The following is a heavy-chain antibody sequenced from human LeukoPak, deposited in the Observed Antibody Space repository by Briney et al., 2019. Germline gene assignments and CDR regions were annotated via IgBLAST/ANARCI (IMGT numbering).Heavy chain of an antibody. CDR2: MNPNSGGT. CDR1: GYTFTSYD. D-gene: IGHD3-3*01. J-gene: IGHJ4*02. Sequence: ASVTVSCKASGYTFTSYDINWVRQAPGQGLEWMGWMNPNSGGTNYAQKFQGRVTMTRDTSISTAYMELSRLRSDDTAVYYCARSDYDFWPLDYWGQGTLVTVSS. CDR3: ARSDYDFWPLDY. V-gene: IGHV1-2*02.